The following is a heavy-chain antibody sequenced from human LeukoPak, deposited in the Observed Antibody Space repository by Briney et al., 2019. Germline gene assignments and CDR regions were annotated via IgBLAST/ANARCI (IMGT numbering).Heavy chain of an antibody. CDR3: AKPLSGSPYYFDF. Sequence: GGSLRLSCAASGFNFSSYGMHWVRQNSGKGLEWLTFMRYDGSYKTYVDSVKGRFTISRDNSKNTVYLRMNSLKTEDTAVYYCAKPLSGSPYYFDFWGQGTLVTVSS. D-gene: IGHD1-26*01. CDR2: MRYDGSYK. CDR1: GFNFSSYG. J-gene: IGHJ4*02. V-gene: IGHV3-30*02.